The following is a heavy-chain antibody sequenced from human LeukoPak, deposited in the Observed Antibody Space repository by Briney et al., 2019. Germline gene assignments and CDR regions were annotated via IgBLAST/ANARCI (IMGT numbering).Heavy chain of an antibody. V-gene: IGHV1-18*01. CDR2: VSAYNGNT. CDR1: GYTFTSYG. Sequence: VKVSCKASGYTFTSYGISWVRQAPGQGLEWMGWVSAYNGNTNYAQKLQGRVTMTTDTSTSTAYMELRSLRSDDTAVYYCARYSRSDDAFDIWGQGTMVTVSS. J-gene: IGHJ3*02. D-gene: IGHD6-13*01. CDR3: ARYSRSDDAFDI.